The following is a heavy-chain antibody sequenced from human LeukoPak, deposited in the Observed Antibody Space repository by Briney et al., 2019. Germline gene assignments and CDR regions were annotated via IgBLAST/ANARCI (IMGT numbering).Heavy chain of an antibody. J-gene: IGHJ4*02. CDR1: GYTFTDYY. CDR2: INPRSGGI. D-gene: IGHD1-26*01. V-gene: IGHV1-2*06. Sequence: ASVKVSCRTSGYTFTDYYIHWVRQAPGQRREWMGRINPRSGGINYAQKFQGRVTMTRDTAISTAYMDLSGLRSDDTAVYYCAREAGGSDTYYLDYWGQGVLVTVSS. CDR3: AREAGGSDTYYLDY.